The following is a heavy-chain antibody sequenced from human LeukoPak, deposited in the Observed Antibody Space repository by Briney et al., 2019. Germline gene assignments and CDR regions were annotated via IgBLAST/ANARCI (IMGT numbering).Heavy chain of an antibody. V-gene: IGHV3-48*01. CDR1: GFTFSSYS. Sequence: GGSLRLSCAASGFTFSSYSMNWVRQAPGKGLEWVSYISSSSSTIYYADSVKGRFTISRDNAKNSLYLQMNSLRAEDTAVYYCAREGVTMVRGVPDYWGQGTLVTISS. CDR2: ISSSSSTI. J-gene: IGHJ4*02. CDR3: AREGVTMVRGVPDY. D-gene: IGHD3-10*01.